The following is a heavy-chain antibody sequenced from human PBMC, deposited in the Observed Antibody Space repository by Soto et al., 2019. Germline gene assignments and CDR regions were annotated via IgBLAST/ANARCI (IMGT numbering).Heavy chain of an antibody. CDR1: GFTFRSYG. D-gene: IGHD2-21*01. CDR3: AKDRLAISPCDYYYCGMDV. V-gene: IGHV3-30*18. CDR2: ISYDGSNK. Sequence: GGSLRLSCAASGFTFRSYGMHWVRQAPGKGLEWVAIISYDGSNKYYPDSVKGRFTITRDKSKNTLYLQMNSLRVEDTAVYYCAKDRLAISPCDYYYCGMDVWGQGTTVTVSS. J-gene: IGHJ6*02.